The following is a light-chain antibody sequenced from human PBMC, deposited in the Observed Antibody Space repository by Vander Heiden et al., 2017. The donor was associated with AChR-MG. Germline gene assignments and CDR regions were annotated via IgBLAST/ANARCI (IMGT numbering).Light chain of an antibody. V-gene: IGLV2-14*01. CDR2: DVS. J-gene: IGLJ1*01. CDR1: SSDVGGYNY. Sequence: QSALTQPASVSGSPGQSITIPCTGTSSDVGGYNYVSWHQQPPGKAPKLMIYDVSNRPSGVSNRFSGSKSGNTASLTISGLQAEDEADYYCSSYTSSSTLVFGTGTKVTVL. CDR3: SSYTSSSTLV.